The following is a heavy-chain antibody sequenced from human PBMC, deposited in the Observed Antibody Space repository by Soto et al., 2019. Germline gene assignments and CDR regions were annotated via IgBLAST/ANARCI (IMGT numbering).Heavy chain of an antibody. CDR1: GYTFTTYY. Sequence: ASVKVSCKASGYTFTTYYIHWVRQATGQGLEWMGWMNPNSGTGGYAQKFQGRVTMTRDTSTSTAYMELSSLTSDDTAIYYCARMATYGTLNWFDPWGQGTLVTVSS. CDR2: MNPNSGTG. D-gene: IGHD2-21*01. V-gene: IGHV1-8*02. J-gene: IGHJ5*02. CDR3: ARMATYGTLNWFDP.